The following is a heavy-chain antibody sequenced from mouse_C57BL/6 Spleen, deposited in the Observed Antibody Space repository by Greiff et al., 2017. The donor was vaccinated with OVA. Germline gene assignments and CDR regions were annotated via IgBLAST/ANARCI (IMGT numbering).Heavy chain of an antibody. D-gene: IGHD1-1*01. J-gene: IGHJ2*01. CDR2: IDPSDSET. Sequence: QVQLQQPGAELVRPGSSVKLSCKASGYTFTSYWMHWVKQRPIQGLEWIGNIDPSDSETHYNQKFKDKATLTVDKSSSTAYMQLSSLTSEDSAVYYCARRGPITTDYFDCWGQGTTLTVSS. CDR3: ARRGPITTDYFDC. CDR1: GYTFTSYW. V-gene: IGHV1-52*01.